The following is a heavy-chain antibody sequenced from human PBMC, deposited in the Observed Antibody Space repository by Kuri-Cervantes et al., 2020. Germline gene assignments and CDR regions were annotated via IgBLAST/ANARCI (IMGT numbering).Heavy chain of an antibody. CDR1: GFSLNTGGMR. J-gene: IGHJ5*02. V-gene: IGHV2-70D*14. CDR2: IDWDDDK. D-gene: IGHD1-14*01. Sequence: SGPTLVKPTQTLTLTCTFSGFSLNTGGMRVSWIRQPPGKALEWLARIDWDDDKFYSTSLKARLTISKDTSKNQVVLTMTNMAPVDTATYYCARNRGAPGWFDPWGQGTLVTVSS. CDR3: ARNRGAPGWFDP.